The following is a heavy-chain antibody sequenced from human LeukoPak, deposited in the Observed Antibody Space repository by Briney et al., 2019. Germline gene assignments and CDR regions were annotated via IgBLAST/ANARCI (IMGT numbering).Heavy chain of an antibody. CDR2: IKQDGSEK. CDR3: ARDARGYSYVDRTYYFDY. V-gene: IGHV3-7*03. CDR1: GFTFSSYW. Sequence: TGGSLRLSCAASGFTFSSYWMSWVRQAPGKGLEWVANIKQDGSEKYYVDSVRGRFTISRDNAKNSLYLQMNSLRAEDTAVYYCARDARGYSYVDRTYYFDYWGQGTLVTVSS. J-gene: IGHJ4*02. D-gene: IGHD5-18*01.